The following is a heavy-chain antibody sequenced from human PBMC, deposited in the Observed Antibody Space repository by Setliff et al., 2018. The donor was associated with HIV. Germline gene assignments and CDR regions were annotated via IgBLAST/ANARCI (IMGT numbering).Heavy chain of an antibody. CDR2: ISGSGSTI. D-gene: IGHD6-19*01. V-gene: IGHV3-11*04. Sequence: SGGSLRLSCAASGFTFSDYYMTWIRQAPGKGLKWVSYISGSGSTIYYADSVKGRFTISRDTAKSSLYLQMNSLRDEDTAVYYCARKNGWGFDYWGQGTLVTVSS. CDR3: ARKNGWGFDY. J-gene: IGHJ4*02. CDR1: GFTFSDYY.